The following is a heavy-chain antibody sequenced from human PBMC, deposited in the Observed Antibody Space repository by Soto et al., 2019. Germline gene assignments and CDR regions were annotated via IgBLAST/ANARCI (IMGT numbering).Heavy chain of an antibody. CDR2: ISYDGSNK. CDR1: GFTFSSYG. D-gene: IGHD2-15*01. J-gene: IGHJ6*02. CDR3: AKGFDGWRDYYYYGMDV. Sequence: GGSLRLSCAASGFTFSSYGMHWVRQAPGKGLEWVAVISYDGSNKYYADSVKGRFTISRDNSKNTLYLQMNSLGAEDTAVYYCAKGFDGWRDYYYYGMDVWGQGTKVTVSS. V-gene: IGHV3-30*18.